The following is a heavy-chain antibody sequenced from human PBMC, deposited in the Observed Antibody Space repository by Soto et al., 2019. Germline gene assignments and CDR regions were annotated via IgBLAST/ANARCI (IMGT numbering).Heavy chain of an antibody. V-gene: IGHV4-30-2*01. CDR2: IYHSGST. CDR3: ARSGGASGRFDP. CDR1: GGSISSGGYS. Sequence: SETLSLTCAVSGGSISSGGYSWSWIRQPPGKGLEWIGYIYHSGSTYYNPSLKSRVTISVDRSKNQFSLKLSSVTAADTAVYYCARSGGASGRFDPWGQGTLVTVSS. D-gene: IGHD3-10*01. J-gene: IGHJ5*02.